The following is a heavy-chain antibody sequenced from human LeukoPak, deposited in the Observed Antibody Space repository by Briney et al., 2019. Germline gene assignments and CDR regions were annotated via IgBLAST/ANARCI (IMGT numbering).Heavy chain of an antibody. D-gene: IGHD3-22*01. V-gene: IGHV4-4*07. CDR2: IYTSGST. CDR1: GGSISSYY. J-gene: IGHJ4*02. Sequence: PSETLSLTCTVSGGSISSYYWSWIRQPAGKGLEWIGRIYTSGSTNYNPSLKSRVTMSVDTSKNQFSLKLSSVTAADTAVYYCARSPAYYYDSSGYLENYYFDYWGQGTLVTVSS. CDR3: ARSPAYYYDSSGYLENYYFDY.